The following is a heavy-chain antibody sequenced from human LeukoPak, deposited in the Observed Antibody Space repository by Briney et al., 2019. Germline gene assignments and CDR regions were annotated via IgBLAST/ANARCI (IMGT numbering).Heavy chain of an antibody. CDR1: GGTFSSYA. CDR3: ASVLAATGWFDP. D-gene: IGHD2-15*01. CDR2: IIPIFGTA. V-gene: IGHV1-69*13. J-gene: IGHJ5*02. Sequence: ASVKVSCKASGGTFSSYAISWVRQAPGQGLEWMGGIIPIFGTANYAQKFQGRVTITADESTSTAYMELSSLRSEDTAVYYCASVLAATGWFDPWGQGTLVTVSS.